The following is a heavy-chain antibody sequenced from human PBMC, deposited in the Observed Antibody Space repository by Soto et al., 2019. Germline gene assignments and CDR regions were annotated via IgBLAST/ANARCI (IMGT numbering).Heavy chain of an antibody. V-gene: IGHV1-69*12. CDR2: IIPIFGTA. J-gene: IGHJ3*02. CDR1: GGTFSSYA. D-gene: IGHD3-22*01. Sequence: QVQLVQSAAGVKKPGSSVKVSCKASGGTFSSYAISWVRQAPGQGLEWMGGIIPIFGTANYAQKFQGRVTSTADDSTSTAYMELCCLRSEDTAVYYCARDAQNQYYYDPDAFDIWGQGTMVTVSS. CDR3: ARDAQNQYYYDPDAFDI.